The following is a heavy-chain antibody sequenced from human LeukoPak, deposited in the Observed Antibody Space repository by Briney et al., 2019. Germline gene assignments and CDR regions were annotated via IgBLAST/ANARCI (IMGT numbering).Heavy chain of an antibody. Sequence: SETLSLTCTVSGASVGSAGYYWSWIRQPPGGGLEWIGYIYYIRNTNYNPSLKSRVTMSLDPSKSQFSLKLNSVTAADTAVYYCARTQSQSGSYRYYFGYWGQGTLVTVSS. D-gene: IGHD1-26*01. CDR2: IYYIRNT. J-gene: IGHJ4*02. CDR3: ARTQSQSGSYRYYFGY. CDR1: GASVGSAGYY. V-gene: IGHV4-61*08.